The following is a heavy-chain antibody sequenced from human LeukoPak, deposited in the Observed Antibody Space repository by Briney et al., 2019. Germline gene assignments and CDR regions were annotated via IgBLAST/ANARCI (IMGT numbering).Heavy chain of an antibody. V-gene: IGHV3-23*01. J-gene: IGHJ4*02. CDR2: ISDSGGKT. CDR3: AKGRLVLDY. CDR1: GFTFSNYA. Sequence: GGSLGLSCAATGFTFSNYAMSWDRQAPGKGLEWVSSISDSGGKTYYADSVKGRFAISRGNSKNTLYLQMDSLRAEDTAVYYCAKGRLVLDYWGQGTLVTVSS. D-gene: IGHD6-6*01.